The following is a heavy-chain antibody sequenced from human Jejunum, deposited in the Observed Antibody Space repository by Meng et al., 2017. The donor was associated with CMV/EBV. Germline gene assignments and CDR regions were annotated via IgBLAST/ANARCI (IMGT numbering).Heavy chain of an antibody. D-gene: IGHD5-24*01. Sequence: QAQLCRSGAEGKNPGSSVKVSCKASGGTFSSYAISWVRQAPGQGLEWMGGIIPILGIANYAQKFQGRVTITADKSTSTAYMELSSLRSEDTAVYYCAREGPGGMATTPYFDYWGQGTLVTVSS. CDR1: GGTFSSYA. CDR3: AREGPGGMATTPYFDY. J-gene: IGHJ4*02. CDR2: IIPILGIA. V-gene: IGHV1-69*10.